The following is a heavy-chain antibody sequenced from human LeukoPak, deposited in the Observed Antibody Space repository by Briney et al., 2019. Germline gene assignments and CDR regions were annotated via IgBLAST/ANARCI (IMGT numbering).Heavy chain of an antibody. J-gene: IGHJ4*02. Sequence: ASVKVSCKASGYTFTSYDINWVRQATGQGLEWTGWMNPNSGNTGYAQKFQGRVTMTRNTSISTAYMELSSLRSEDTAVYYCARGRHYYGSGSYYFWGQGTLVTVSS. CDR3: ARGRHYYGSGSYYF. CDR2: MNPNSGNT. D-gene: IGHD3-10*01. V-gene: IGHV1-8*01. CDR1: GYTFTSYD.